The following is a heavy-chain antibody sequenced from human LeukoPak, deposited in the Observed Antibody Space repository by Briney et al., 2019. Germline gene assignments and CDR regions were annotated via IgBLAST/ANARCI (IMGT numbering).Heavy chain of an antibody. Sequence: ASVKVSCKASGYTFTGYYIYWVRQAPGQGLEWMGRINPNSGDTNYAQKFQGRVTITRDTSASTAYMELSSLRSEDTAVYYCARGSYGYSGSPPFDYWGQGTLVTVSS. V-gene: IGHV1-2*06. D-gene: IGHD5-18*01. J-gene: IGHJ4*02. CDR1: GYTFTGYY. CDR3: ARGSYGYSGSPPFDY. CDR2: INPNSGDT.